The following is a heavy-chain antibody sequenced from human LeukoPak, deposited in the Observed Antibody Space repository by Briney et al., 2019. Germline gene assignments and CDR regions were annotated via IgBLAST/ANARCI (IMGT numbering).Heavy chain of an antibody. Sequence: GGSLRLSCAASGFTFSSYSMNWVRQAPGKGLEWVSSISSSSSYIYYADSVKGRFTISRDKAKNSLYLQMNSLRAEDTAVYYCARSPVDTVMVMGDYWGQGTLVTVSS. CDR3: ARSPVDTVMVMGDY. J-gene: IGHJ4*02. CDR2: ISSSSSYI. D-gene: IGHD5-18*01. V-gene: IGHV3-21*01. CDR1: GFTFSSYS.